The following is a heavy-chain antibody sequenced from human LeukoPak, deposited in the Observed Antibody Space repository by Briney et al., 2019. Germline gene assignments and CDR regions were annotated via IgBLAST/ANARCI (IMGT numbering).Heavy chain of an antibody. CDR2: INPSGGST. J-gene: IGHJ4*02. CDR1: GYTCTSYY. CDR3: ARELAAAGTFDY. V-gene: IGHV1-46*01. Sequence: ASVKVSCKASGYTCTSYYMHWVRQATGQGLEWMGIINPSGGSTSYAQKFQGRVTMTRDMSTSTVYMELSSLRSEDTAVYYCARELAAAGTFDYWGQGTLVTVSS. D-gene: IGHD6-13*01.